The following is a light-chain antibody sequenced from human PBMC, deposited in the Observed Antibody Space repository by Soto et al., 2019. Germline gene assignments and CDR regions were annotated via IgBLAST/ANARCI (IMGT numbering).Light chain of an antibody. CDR2: DTT. CDR1: TGAVTNGHY. J-gene: IGLJ1*01. V-gene: IGLV7-46*01. Sequence: QAVVTQAPSLTVSPGGTVTLTYGSSTGAVTNGHYPYWFQQKPGQAPRTLIYDTTNRHSWTPARFSGSLLGGKAALTLSGAQPEDEAEYYCLLSYNGPYVFGTGTKVTVL. CDR3: LLSYNGPYV.